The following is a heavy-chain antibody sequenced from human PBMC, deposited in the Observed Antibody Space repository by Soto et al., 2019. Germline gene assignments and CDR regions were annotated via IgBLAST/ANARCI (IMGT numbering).Heavy chain of an antibody. D-gene: IGHD3-22*01. Sequence: QVQLVQSGAEETKPGASVKVSCKASGYTFTSYAMHWVRQAPGQRLAWMGWINAGNGNTKYSQKVQGRVTITRDTAASTAYMELSSLRSEDTAVEYGARRSGDYLIDDYWGQGTLVTVSS. J-gene: IGHJ4*02. CDR2: INAGNGNT. CDR1: GYTFTSYA. CDR3: ARRSGDYLIDDY. V-gene: IGHV1-3*05.